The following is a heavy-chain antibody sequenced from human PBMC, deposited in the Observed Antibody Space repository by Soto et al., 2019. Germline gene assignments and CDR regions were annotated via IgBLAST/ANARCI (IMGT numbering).Heavy chain of an antibody. J-gene: IGHJ5*02. V-gene: IGHV3-66*01. D-gene: IGHD3-22*01. CDR2: IYSGGST. CDR3: ARESGYLNWFDP. Sequence: GGSLRLSCAASGFTVSSNYMSWVRQAPGKGLEWVSVIYSGGSTYYADSVKGRFTISRDNSKNTLYLQMNSLRAEDTAVYYCARESGYLNWFDPWGQGTLVTVSS. CDR1: GFTVSSNY.